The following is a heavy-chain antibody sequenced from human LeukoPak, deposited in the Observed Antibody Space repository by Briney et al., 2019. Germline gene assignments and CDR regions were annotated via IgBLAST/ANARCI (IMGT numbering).Heavy chain of an antibody. D-gene: IGHD6-13*01. CDR3: ASRTSSSWYFACFDY. CDR1: GYTFTSYA. J-gene: IGHJ4*02. Sequence: GASVKVSCKASGYTFTSYAMHWVRQAPGQRLEWMGWINAGNGNTKYSQEFQGRVTITRDTSASTAYMELSSLRSEDTAVYYCASRTSSSWYFACFDYWGQGTLVTVSS. CDR2: INAGNGNT. V-gene: IGHV1-3*01.